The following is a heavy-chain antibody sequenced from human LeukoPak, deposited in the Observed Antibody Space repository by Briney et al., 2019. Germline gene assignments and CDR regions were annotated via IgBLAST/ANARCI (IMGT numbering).Heavy chain of an antibody. V-gene: IGHV4-34*01. CDR2: INHSGST. Sequence: SETLSLTCAVYGGSFSGYYWSWIRQPPGKGLVWIGEINHSGSTNYNPSLKSRVTISVDTSKNQFSLKLSSVTAADTAVYYCARGQGTVPIYYFDYWGQGTLVTVSS. CDR3: ARGQGTVPIYYFDY. J-gene: IGHJ4*02. CDR1: GGSFSGYY. D-gene: IGHD1/OR15-1a*01.